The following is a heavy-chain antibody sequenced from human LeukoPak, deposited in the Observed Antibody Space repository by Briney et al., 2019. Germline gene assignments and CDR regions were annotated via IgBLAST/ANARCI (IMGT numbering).Heavy chain of an antibody. CDR1: GYAFTGYY. CDR2: INPNSGGT. Sequence: GASVKVSCKASGYAFTGYYMQWVREAPGQGLEWMVWINPNSGGTNYAQKFQGRVTMTRDTSISTAYMELSRLRSDDTAVYYCARLSTGVVPAARDYWGQGTLVTVSS. D-gene: IGHD2-2*01. V-gene: IGHV1-2*02. CDR3: ARLSTGVVPAARDY. J-gene: IGHJ4*02.